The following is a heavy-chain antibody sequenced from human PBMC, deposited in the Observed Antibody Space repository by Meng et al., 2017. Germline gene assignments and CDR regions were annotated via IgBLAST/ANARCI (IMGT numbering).Heavy chain of an antibody. CDR1: GYSFTSYW. Sequence: SVKVSCKGPGYSFTSYWIGWVRQMPGKGLEWMGGIIPIFGTANYAQKFQGRVTITTDESTSTAYMELSSLRSEDTAVYYCARTPEYSSSSFIHYYYYYGMDVWGQGTTVTVSS. CDR2: IIPIFGTA. D-gene: IGHD6-6*01. J-gene: IGHJ6*02. V-gene: IGHV1-69*05. CDR3: ARTPEYSSSSFIHYYYYYGMDV.